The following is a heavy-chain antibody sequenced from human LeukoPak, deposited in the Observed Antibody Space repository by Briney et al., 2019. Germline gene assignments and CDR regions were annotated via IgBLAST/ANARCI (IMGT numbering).Heavy chain of an antibody. D-gene: IGHD1-26*01. CDR2: INPSGGST. Sequence: GASVEVSCKASGYTFTSYYMHWVRQAPGQGLEWMGIINPSGGSTSYAQKFQGRVTMTRDTSTSTVYMELSSLRSEDTAVYYCATLYSGSYSFDYWGQGTLVTVSS. CDR1: GYTFTSYY. J-gene: IGHJ4*02. V-gene: IGHV1-46*01. CDR3: ATLYSGSYSFDY.